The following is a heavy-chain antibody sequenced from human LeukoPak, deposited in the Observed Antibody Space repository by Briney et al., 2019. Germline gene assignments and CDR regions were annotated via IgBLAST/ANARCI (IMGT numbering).Heavy chain of an antibody. V-gene: IGHV1-69*04. CDR1: GSTFSSYA. J-gene: IGHJ1*01. CDR3: ATRPEDYCDYYLSGEYFQH. Sequence: SVKVSCKASGSTFSSYAISWVRQAPGQGLEWMGRIIPILGIANYAQKFQGRVTITADKSTSTAYMELSSLRSEDTAVYYCATRPEDYCDYYLSGEYFQHWGQGTLVTVSS. CDR2: IIPILGIA. D-gene: IGHD4-17*01.